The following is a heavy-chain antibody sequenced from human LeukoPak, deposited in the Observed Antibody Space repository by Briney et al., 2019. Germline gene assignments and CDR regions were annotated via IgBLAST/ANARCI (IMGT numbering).Heavy chain of an antibody. CDR1: GFTFSSYA. D-gene: IGHD3-3*01. CDR2: ISYDGSNK. CDR3: AREGPKREWLYYFDY. V-gene: IGHV3-30-3*01. J-gene: IGHJ4*02. Sequence: GRSLRLSCAASGFTFSSYAMHWVRQAPGKGLEWVAVISYDGSNKYYADSVKGRFTISRDNSKNTLYLQMNSLRAEDTAVYYCAREGPKREWLYYFDYWGQGTLVTVSS.